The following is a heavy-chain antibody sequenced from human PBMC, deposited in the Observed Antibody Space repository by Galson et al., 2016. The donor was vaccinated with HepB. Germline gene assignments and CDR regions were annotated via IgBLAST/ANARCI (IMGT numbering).Heavy chain of an antibody. CDR2: INPDTGAS. Sequence: SVKVSCKASGYSLSDYNLHWVRQAPGQGLEWMGWINPDTGASNCTQRFQGRVFMASDTSISTAYLELRSLRSGDTATYYCAREGDILVPVSADDAFDLWGQGTMVTV. J-gene: IGHJ3*01. CDR1: GYSLSDYN. V-gene: IGHV1-2*02. D-gene: IGHD3-10*01. CDR3: AREGDILVPVSADDAFDL.